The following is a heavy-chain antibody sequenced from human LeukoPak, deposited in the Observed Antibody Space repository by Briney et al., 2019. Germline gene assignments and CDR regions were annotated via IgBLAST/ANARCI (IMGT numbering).Heavy chain of an antibody. CDR3: AKDAMATVTYFDY. Sequence: GGSLRLSCATSGFTFNSYVMSCGREAPGRGLECVSGLRGSGGDTDYADSVKGRFTISRDNTRNTLYLQMNSLRSEDTAVYYCAKDAMATVTYFDYWGQGSLVTVSS. V-gene: IGHV3-23*01. CDR1: GFTFNSYV. J-gene: IGHJ4*02. D-gene: IGHD4-17*01. CDR2: LRGSGGDT.